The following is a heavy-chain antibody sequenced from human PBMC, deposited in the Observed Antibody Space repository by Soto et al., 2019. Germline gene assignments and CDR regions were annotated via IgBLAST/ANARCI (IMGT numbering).Heavy chain of an antibody. Sequence: PGGSLRLSCAASGLTFSGSAMHWVRQASGKGLEWVGRIRSKANSHATAYAASVKGRFTISRDDPKNTAYLQMNSLKTEDTAVYYCTRRTDYYDSSEIDYWGQGTLVTVSS. J-gene: IGHJ4*02. D-gene: IGHD3-22*01. CDR2: IRSKANSHAT. CDR1: GLTFSGSA. V-gene: IGHV3-73*01. CDR3: TRRTDYYDSSEIDY.